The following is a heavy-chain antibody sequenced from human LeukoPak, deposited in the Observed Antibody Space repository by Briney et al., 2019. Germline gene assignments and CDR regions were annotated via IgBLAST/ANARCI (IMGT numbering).Heavy chain of an antibody. V-gene: IGHV4-39*07. Sequence: PSETLSLTCSVSSDSISTTHYYWGWIRQAPGKGLEWIGSIYYSGRTYFNPSLKSRVAMSIDASKNQFSLRLNYVTVADTAMYYCARSDCSGGFCFNWFDPWGQGTLVTVSS. CDR2: IYYSGRT. CDR1: SDSISTTHYY. D-gene: IGHD2-15*01. CDR3: ARSDCSGGFCFNWFDP. J-gene: IGHJ5*02.